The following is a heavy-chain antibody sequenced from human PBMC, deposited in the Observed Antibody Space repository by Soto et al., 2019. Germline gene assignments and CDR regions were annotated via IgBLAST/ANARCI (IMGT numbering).Heavy chain of an antibody. J-gene: IGHJ6*02. D-gene: IGHD6-13*01. CDR3: AKEIAAAKATNYYYYGLDV. CDR1: GFTFSSYG. Sequence: QVQLVESGGGVVQPGRSLRLSCAASGFTFSSYGMHWVRQAPGKGLGWVAVMSSDGSNKYYAESVKGRFTMSRENSKNSLYLQMTSLRAEDTAVYYLAKEIAAAKATNYYYYGLDVWGQGTTVTVSS. V-gene: IGHV3-30*18. CDR2: MSSDGSNK.